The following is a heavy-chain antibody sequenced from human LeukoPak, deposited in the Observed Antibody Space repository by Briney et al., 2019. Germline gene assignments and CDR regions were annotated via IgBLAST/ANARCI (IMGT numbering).Heavy chain of an antibody. J-gene: IGHJ3*02. V-gene: IGHV3-33*01. CDR2: ILNDGSQE. CDR3: ARDDALGDNASDI. D-gene: IGHD3-16*01. Sequence: GGSLRLSCAASGFTFSSHGMHWVRQAPGKGLEWVAVILNDGSQEKYADSVKGRFTISRDNSKNTLFLQMNSLRAEDTAVYYCARDDALGDNASDIWGQGIMVTVSS. CDR1: GFTFSSHG.